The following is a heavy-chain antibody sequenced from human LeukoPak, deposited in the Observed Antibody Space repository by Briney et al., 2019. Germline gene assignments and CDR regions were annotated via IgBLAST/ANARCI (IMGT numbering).Heavy chain of an antibody. D-gene: IGHD3-10*01. J-gene: IGHJ5*02. CDR3: ARDRMVRGVFIWFDP. V-gene: IGHV1-69*13. CDR2: IIPIFGTA. Sequence: ASVTVSCMASGGTFSNYAISWVRQAPGQGLDWMGGIIPIFGTANYAQKFQGRVTITADESTSTAYMELSSLRSEDTAVYYCARDRMVRGVFIWFDPWGQGTLVTVSS. CDR1: GGTFSNYA.